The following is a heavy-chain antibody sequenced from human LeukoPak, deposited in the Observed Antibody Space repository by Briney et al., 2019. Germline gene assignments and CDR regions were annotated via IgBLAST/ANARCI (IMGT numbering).Heavy chain of an antibody. V-gene: IGHV3-30*18. Sequence: GGSLRLSCAASGFRFSSYDIHWVRQAPGKGLEWLAVIAYDGSYTYYGDSVKGRFTVSRDNRQNTLYLEMTSLSTEDSAVFYCAKGKYSSSWMGHFYPFDVWGQGTLVTVSP. CDR1: GFRFSSYD. J-gene: IGHJ3*01. CDR2: IAYDGSYT. D-gene: IGHD2-2*01. CDR3: AKGKYSSSWMGHFYPFDV.